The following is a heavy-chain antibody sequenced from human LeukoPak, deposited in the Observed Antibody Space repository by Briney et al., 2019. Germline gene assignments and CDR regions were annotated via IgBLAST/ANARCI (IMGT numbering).Heavy chain of an antibody. CDR3: ARDLIPYYDILTGYYPLNYFDY. D-gene: IGHD3-9*01. Sequence: ASVKVSCKASGYTFTSYYMHWVRQAPGQGLEWMGWINPNSGGTNYAQKFQGRVTMTRDTSIGTAYMELSRLRSDDTAVYYCARDLIPYYDILTGYYPLNYFDYWGQGTLVTVSS. CDR2: INPNSGGT. CDR1: GYTFTSYY. V-gene: IGHV1-2*02. J-gene: IGHJ4*02.